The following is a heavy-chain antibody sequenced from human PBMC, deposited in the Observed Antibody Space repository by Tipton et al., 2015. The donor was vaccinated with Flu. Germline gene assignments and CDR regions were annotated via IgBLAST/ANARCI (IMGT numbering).Heavy chain of an antibody. Sequence: TLSLTCSDSGGSIGSRSYSWGWIRQPPGKGLEWIGTLFYSGTTYYNPSLKNRVPISVDTSKNQFSLRLSSVTAADTAVYFCARLSYYDVDLKNFYFDYWGQGALVTVSS. D-gene: IGHD3-10*02. CDR2: LFYSGTT. J-gene: IGHJ4*02. V-gene: IGHV4-39*01. CDR1: GGSIGSRSYS. CDR3: ARLSYYDVDLKNFYFDY.